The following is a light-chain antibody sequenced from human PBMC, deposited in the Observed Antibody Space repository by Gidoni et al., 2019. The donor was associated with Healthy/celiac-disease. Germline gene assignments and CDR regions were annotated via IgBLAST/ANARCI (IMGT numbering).Light chain of an antibody. CDR3: CSYAGSYTL. V-gene: IGLV2-11*01. J-gene: IGLJ2*01. Sequence: QSDLTQPRSVSRSPGQSVTISCTGTSSDVGGYNYVSWYQQHPGKAPKLMIYDVSKRPSGVPDRFSGSKSGNTASLTISGLQAEDEADYYCCSYAGSYTLFGGGTKLTVL. CDR2: DVS. CDR1: SSDVGGYNY.